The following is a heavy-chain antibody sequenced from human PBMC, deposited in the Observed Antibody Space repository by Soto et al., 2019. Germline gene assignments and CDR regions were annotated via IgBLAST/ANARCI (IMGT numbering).Heavy chain of an antibody. D-gene: IGHD2-15*01. CDR2: ISGSGGST. CDR3: AKDRIRKVATIVKKDIVVVVAATSLDY. CDR1: GFTFSSYA. J-gene: IGHJ4*02. V-gene: IGHV3-23*01. Sequence: PGGSLRLSCAASGFTFSSYAMSWVRQAPGKGLEWVSAISGSGGSTYYADSVKGRFTISRDNSKNTLYLQMNSLRAEDTAVYYCAKDRIRKVATIVKKDIVVVVAATSLDYWGQGTLVTVSS.